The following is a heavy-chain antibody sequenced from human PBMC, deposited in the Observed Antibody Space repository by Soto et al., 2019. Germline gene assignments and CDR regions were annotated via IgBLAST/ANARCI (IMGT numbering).Heavy chain of an antibody. CDR1: GYTFTSYG. CDR2: ISAYNGNT. D-gene: IGHD6-19*01. Sequence: GASVKVSCKASGYTFTSYGISWVRQAPGQGLEWMGWISAYNGNTNYAQKLQGRVTMTTDTSTSTAYMELRSLRSDDTAVYYCARDGALSIAVADDFDYWGQGTLVTVSS. CDR3: ARDGALSIAVADDFDY. V-gene: IGHV1-18*01. J-gene: IGHJ4*02.